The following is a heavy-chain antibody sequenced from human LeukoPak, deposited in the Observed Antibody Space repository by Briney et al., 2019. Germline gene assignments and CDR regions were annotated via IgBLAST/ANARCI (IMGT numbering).Heavy chain of an antibody. D-gene: IGHD3-9*01. Sequence: ASVKVSCKASGGTFSSYAISWVRQAPGQGLEWMGGIIPIFGTANYAQKFQGRVTITTDESTSTAYMELSSLRSEDTAVYYCARAYYDILTLSPYYFYYMDVWGKGITVTVSS. V-gene: IGHV1-69*05. CDR1: GGTFSSYA. J-gene: IGHJ6*03. CDR3: ARAYYDILTLSPYYFYYMDV. CDR2: IIPIFGTA.